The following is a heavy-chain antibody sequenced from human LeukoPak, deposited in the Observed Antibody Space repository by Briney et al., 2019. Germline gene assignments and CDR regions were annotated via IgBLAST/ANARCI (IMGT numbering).Heavy chain of an antibody. Sequence: PGRSLRLSCAASGFTFRTFGMHWVRQAPGKGLEWVAVISYDGKTKNFADSVKGRFTISRDNSKNTLFLQMNSLRYEDSAVYFCAKGSAAAAVLDYWGQGTLVTVSS. D-gene: IGHD6-13*01. CDR2: ISYDGKTK. CDR1: GFTFRTFG. CDR3: AKGSAAAAVLDY. V-gene: IGHV3-30*18. J-gene: IGHJ4*02.